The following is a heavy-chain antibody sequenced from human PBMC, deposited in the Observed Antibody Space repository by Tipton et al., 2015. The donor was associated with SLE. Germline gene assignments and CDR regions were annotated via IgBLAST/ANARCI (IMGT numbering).Heavy chain of an antibody. Sequence: TLSLTCSVSGGSTTRFYWSWIRQSPGKTMEWIGYVYYSGNTNYNPSLKSRVTISVDASKNQFSLKLSSVTAADTAVYYCARLSDYTAYDFDYWGQGTLVTVSS. V-gene: IGHV4-59*08. CDR3: ARLSDYTAYDFDY. D-gene: IGHD5-12*01. CDR1: GGSTTRFY. CDR2: VYYSGNT. J-gene: IGHJ4*02.